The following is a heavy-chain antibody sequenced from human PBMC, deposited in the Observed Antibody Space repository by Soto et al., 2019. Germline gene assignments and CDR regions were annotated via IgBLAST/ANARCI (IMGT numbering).Heavy chain of an antibody. D-gene: IGHD3-9*01. J-gene: IGHJ4*02. CDR1: EFTFSNYG. CDR2: ISGSSGKT. V-gene: IGHV3-23*01. Sequence: EVQLLESGGGLVQTGGSLRLSCAASEFTFSNYGMSWVRQAPGKGLEWVSAISGSSGKTYYADSVKGRFTITRDNSKNTLYLQMNSLRAEDTAVYYCANVPEGGFDLYYFVHWGQGALVTASS. CDR3: ANVPEGGFDLYYFVH.